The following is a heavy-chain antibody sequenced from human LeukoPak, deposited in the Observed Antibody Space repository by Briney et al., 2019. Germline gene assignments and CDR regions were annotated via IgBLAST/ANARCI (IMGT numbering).Heavy chain of an antibody. D-gene: IGHD3-22*01. CDR2: VNPSGGST. Sequence: GASVKVSCKASVYTFTSYYMHWVRQAPGQGLEWVGIVNPSGGSTSYAQKFQGRVTMTRDTSTSTVYMELSSLRSEDTAVYYCARSPYYYDSSGYYGGVADYWGQGTLVTVSS. CDR3: ARSPYYYDSSGYYGGVADY. J-gene: IGHJ4*02. CDR1: VYTFTSYY. V-gene: IGHV1-46*01.